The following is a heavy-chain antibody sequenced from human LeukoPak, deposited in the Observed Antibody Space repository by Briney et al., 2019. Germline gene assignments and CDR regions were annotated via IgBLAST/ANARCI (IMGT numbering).Heavy chain of an antibody. Sequence: PGGSLRLSCAASGFTFSSYAMYWVRQAPGKGLEWVAVISYDGSNKYYADSVKGRFTIPRDNAKNSLYLQMNSLRAEDTALYYCAKEGVAAAGGINYYYGMDVWGQGTTVTVYS. V-gene: IGHV3-30-3*01. CDR3: AKEGVAAAGGINYYYGMDV. CDR1: GFTFSSYA. D-gene: IGHD6-13*01. J-gene: IGHJ6*01. CDR2: ISYDGSNK.